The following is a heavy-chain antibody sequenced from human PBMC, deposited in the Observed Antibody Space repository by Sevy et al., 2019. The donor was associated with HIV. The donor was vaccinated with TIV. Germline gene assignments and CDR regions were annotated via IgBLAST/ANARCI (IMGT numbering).Heavy chain of an antibody. J-gene: IGHJ4*02. D-gene: IGHD3-22*01. CDR1: GFSFSGYS. CDR3: ARHPYYDSSGYVDY. V-gene: IGHV3-48*02. Sequence: GGSLRLSCAASGFSFSGYSMNWVRQAPGKGLEWVSYISSSSSTMYYADSVKGRFTISRDNAKNSLYLQMNSLRDEDTAVYYCARHPYYDSSGYVDYWGQGTLVTVSS. CDR2: ISSSSSTM.